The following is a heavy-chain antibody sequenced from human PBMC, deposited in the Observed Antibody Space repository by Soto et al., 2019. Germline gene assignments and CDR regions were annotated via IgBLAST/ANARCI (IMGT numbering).Heavy chain of an antibody. CDR2: IYYTGNT. CDR1: GGPISSGGYY. D-gene: IGHD6-6*01. Sequence: SETLSLTCTVSGGPISSGGYYWSWIRQHPEKGLEWIGYIYYTGNTYYNASLKSRVTISVDTSNNQFSLKLSSVTAADTAVYYCARVGISSSDAFDIWGQGTTVTVSS. J-gene: IGHJ3*02. CDR3: ARVGISSSDAFDI. V-gene: IGHV4-31*03.